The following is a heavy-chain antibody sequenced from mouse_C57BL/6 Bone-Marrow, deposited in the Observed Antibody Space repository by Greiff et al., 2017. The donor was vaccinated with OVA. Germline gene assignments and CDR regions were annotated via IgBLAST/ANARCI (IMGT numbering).Heavy chain of an antibody. Sequence: VKLVESGPGLVQPSQSLSITCTVSGFSLTSYGVHWVRQSPGKGLEWLGVIWSGGSTDYNAAFRSRLSISKDNSKSQVFFKMNSLQADDTAIYYCARNDYDEGDWFAYWGQGTLVTVSA. J-gene: IGHJ3*01. D-gene: IGHD2-4*01. CDR1: GFSLTSYG. CDR2: IWSGGST. V-gene: IGHV2-2*01. CDR3: ARNDYDEGDWFAY.